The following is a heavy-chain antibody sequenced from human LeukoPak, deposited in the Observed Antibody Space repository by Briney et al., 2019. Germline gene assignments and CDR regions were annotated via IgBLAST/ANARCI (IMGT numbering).Heavy chain of an antibody. V-gene: IGHV7-4-1*02. CDR2: GNTNTGNP. CDR1: GFTFASYA. CDR3: AFNSGFTDY. D-gene: IGHD6-19*01. Sequence: ASVNVSCKASGFTFASYAMNWVRQAPGQGLEWSGWGNTNTGNPTYAQGFTGRFVFSLDTSVSTAYLQSSSLKAEAPAVYYCAFNSGFTDYWGQRTLVTVSS. J-gene: IGHJ4*02.